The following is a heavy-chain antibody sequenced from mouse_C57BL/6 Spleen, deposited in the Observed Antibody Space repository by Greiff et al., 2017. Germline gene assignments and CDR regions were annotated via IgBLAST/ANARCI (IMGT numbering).Heavy chain of an antibody. J-gene: IGHJ2*01. CDR2: ISYSGST. Sequence: EVKLMESGPGMVKPSQSLSLTCTVTGYITSGYDWHWIRHFPGNKLEWMGYISYSGSTNYNPSLKSRISITHDTSKNHFFLKLNSVTTEDTATYYCARSGTTGTFDYWGQGTTLTVSS. CDR3: ARSGTTGTFDY. D-gene: IGHD4-1*01. V-gene: IGHV3-1*01. CDR1: GYITSGYD.